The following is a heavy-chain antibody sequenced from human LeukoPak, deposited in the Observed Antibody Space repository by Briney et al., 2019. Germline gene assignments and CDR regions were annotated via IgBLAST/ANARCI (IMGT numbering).Heavy chain of an antibody. CDR1: GGSISSYY. J-gene: IGHJ3*02. Sequence: SETLSLTCTVSGGSISSYYWSWTRQPAGKGLEWIGRIYTSGSTNYNPSLKSRVTMSVDTSKNQFSLKLSSVTAADTAVYYCARAWQQLRWCAFDIWGQGTMVTVSS. CDR3: ARAWQQLRWCAFDI. CDR2: IYTSGST. V-gene: IGHV4-4*07. D-gene: IGHD6-13*01.